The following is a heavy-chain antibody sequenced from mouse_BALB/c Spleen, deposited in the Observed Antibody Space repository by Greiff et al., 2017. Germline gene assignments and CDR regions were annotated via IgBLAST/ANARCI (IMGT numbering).Heavy chain of an antibody. CDR1: GYTFTDYA. CDR2: ISTYYGNT. J-gene: IGHJ3*01. D-gene: IGHD2-3*01. Sequence: QVQLQQSGPELVRPGVSVKISCKGSGYTFTDYAMHWVKQSHAKSLEWIGVISTYYGNTNYNQKFKGKATMTVDKSSSTAYMELARLTSEDSAIYYCARDGPAWFAYWGQGTLVTVSA. CDR3: ARDGPAWFAY. V-gene: IGHV1-67*01.